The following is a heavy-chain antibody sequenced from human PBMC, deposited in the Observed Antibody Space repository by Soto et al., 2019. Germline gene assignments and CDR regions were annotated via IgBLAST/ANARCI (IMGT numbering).Heavy chain of an antibody. CDR2: ISYDGSNK. CDR3: VKDWAYCGF. J-gene: IGHJ4*02. V-gene: IGHV3-30*18. D-gene: IGHD2-21*01. CDR1: GFTFSSYG. Sequence: QVQLVESGGGVAQPGRSLTLSCAASGFTFSSYGMHWVRQAPGKGLEWVAVISYDGSNKYYADSVKGRFTTSRDNSKNTLYLQMNSLRTEDTAVYHCVKDWAYCGFWGQGTLVTVSS.